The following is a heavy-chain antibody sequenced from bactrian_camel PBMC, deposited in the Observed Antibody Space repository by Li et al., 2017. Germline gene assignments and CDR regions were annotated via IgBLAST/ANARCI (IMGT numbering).Heavy chain of an antibody. D-gene: IGHD2*01. CDR2: IVIRDGRT. CDR1: GYTSHSNC. V-gene: IGHV3S1*01. Sequence: HVQLVESGGGSVQAGGSLRLSCAVAGYTSHSNCLGWFRRTDEQEREGLAAIVIRDGRTYTADSVKGRFAISQDNSKRTLWLQMNDLKPEDTAMYYCAADRCYPGWSRTGDEFPYWGRGTQVTVS. CDR3: AADRCYPGWSRTGDEFPY. J-gene: IGHJ4*01.